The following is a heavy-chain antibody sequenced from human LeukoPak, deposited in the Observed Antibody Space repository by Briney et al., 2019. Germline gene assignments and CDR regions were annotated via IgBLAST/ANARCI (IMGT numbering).Heavy chain of an antibody. J-gene: IGHJ3*02. V-gene: IGHV4-59*08. CDR2: IYYSGNT. CDR1: GXSISGDH. CDR3: ARRNDFGI. Sequence: SETLSLTFTVSGXSISGDHWNWIRQPPGKGLEWIGYIYYSGNTNYNPSLKSRVTISVDTSKNQFSLKLNSVTAADTAVYYCARRNDFGIWGQGTMVTVSS.